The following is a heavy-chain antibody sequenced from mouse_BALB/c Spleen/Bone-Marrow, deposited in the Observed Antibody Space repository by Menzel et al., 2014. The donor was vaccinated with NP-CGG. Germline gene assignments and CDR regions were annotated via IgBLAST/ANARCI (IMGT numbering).Heavy chain of an antibody. CDR2: IRNKANGNTT. J-gene: IGHJ3*01. CDR3: ARDSDWFAY. CDR1: GFTFTDNY. V-gene: IGHV7-3*02. Sequence: VQLKESGGGLVQPGGSLRFSCATSGFTFTDNYMSWVRQPPGKALEWLGFIRNKANGNTTEYSASVKGRFTISRDNSQSILYLQMNTLRAEDSATYYCARDSDWFAYWGQGTLVTVSA.